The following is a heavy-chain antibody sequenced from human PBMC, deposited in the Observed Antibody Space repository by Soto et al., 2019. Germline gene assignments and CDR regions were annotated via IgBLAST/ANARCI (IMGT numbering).Heavy chain of an antibody. Sequence: GGSLRLSCAASGFTFSSYAMSWVRQAPGKGLEWVSAISGSGGSTYYADSVKGRFTISRDNSKNTLYLQMNSLRAEDTAVYYCAKDNPYCSGGSCYSGAPTAFVWGKGTTVTVSS. CDR1: GFTFSSYA. CDR2: ISGSGGST. V-gene: IGHV3-23*01. CDR3: AKDNPYCSGGSCYSGAPTAFV. D-gene: IGHD2-15*01. J-gene: IGHJ6*04.